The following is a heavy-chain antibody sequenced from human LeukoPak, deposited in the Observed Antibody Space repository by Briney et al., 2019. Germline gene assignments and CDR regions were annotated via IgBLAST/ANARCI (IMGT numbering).Heavy chain of an antibody. CDR1: GYTFTGYS. CDR3: ARVGVEGASCYDY. CDR2: INPNGGGT. D-gene: IGHD2-2*01. Sequence: ASVKVSCKASGYTFTGYSMHWVRQAPGQGLEWMGWINPNGGGTNYAQKFQGRVTMTRDTSISTAYMELSRLTSDDTAIYYCARVGVEGASCYDYWGQGTLVTVPS. V-gene: IGHV1-2*02. J-gene: IGHJ4*02.